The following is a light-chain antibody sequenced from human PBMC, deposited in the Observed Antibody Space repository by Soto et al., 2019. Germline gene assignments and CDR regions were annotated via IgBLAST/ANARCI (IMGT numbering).Light chain of an antibody. CDR3: MQNLHWTRT. J-gene: IGKJ1*01. V-gene: IGKV2-30*01. CDR1: QSLRNIDGYIY. Sequence: DVVVTQSPLYLTVTLGQSASISCRSSQSLRNIDGYIYLNWCHQRQGQSPRRLIYEVFNRGSGGPDRLSGGGAGTDFTLKISRVEAEDVVAYYCMQNLHWTRTFGQGTKVEIK. CDR2: EVF.